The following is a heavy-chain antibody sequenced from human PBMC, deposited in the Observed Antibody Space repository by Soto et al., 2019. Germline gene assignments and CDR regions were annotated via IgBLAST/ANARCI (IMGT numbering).Heavy chain of an antibody. CDR3: ASDITQLLSVDY. CDR1: GFTFSSYS. CDR2: ISSSSRYI. D-gene: IGHD3-3*01. J-gene: IGHJ4*02. V-gene: IGHV3-21*01. Sequence: EVQLVESGGGLVKPGGSLRLSCAASGFTFSSYSMNWVRQAPGKGLEWVSSISSSSRYIYYADSVKGRFTISRDNAKNSQYLQMNSLRAEDTAVYYCASDITQLLSVDYWGQGTLVTVSS.